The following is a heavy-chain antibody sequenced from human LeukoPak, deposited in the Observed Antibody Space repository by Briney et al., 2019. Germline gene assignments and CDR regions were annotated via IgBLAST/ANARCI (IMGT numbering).Heavy chain of an antibody. V-gene: IGHV3-30-3*01. J-gene: IGHJ4*02. CDR3: ARPLERRLIHYFDF. CDR2: VSYLGNDK. CDR1: GFTFNKYA. D-gene: IGHD6-25*01. Sequence: GGSLRLPCAASGFTFNKYAMHWVRQAPGKGLEWVAVVSYLGNDKFYADSVKGRFTISKDNSNNTVYLEINSLRSEDTAVYYCARPLERRLIHYFDFWGPGTLVTVSS.